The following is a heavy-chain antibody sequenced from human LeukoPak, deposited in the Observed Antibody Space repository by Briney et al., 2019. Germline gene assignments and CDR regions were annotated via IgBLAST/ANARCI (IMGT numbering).Heavy chain of an antibody. CDR3: ARAGGALFEY. CDR2: INHSGST. J-gene: IGHJ4*02. D-gene: IGHD3-16*01. Sequence: SETLSLTCAVYGGSFRVYYWSWIRQPPGKGLEWIGEINHSGSTNYNPSLKSRVTISVDTSKNQFSLKLSSVTAADTAVYYCARAGGALFEYWGPGTLVTVSS. V-gene: IGHV4-34*01. CDR1: GGSFRVYY.